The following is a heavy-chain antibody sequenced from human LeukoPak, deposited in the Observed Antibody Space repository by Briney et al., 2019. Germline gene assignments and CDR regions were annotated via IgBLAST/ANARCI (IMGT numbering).Heavy chain of an antibody. CDR3: ASRLRIAAAGSGNNY. J-gene: IGHJ4*02. Sequence: GGSLRLSCAASGLTFSSYSMNWVRQAPGKGLEWVSSISSSSSYIYYADSVKGRFTIFRDNAKNSLYLQMNSLRAEDTAVYYCASRLRIAAAGSGNNYWGQGTLVTVSS. D-gene: IGHD6-13*01. CDR1: GLTFSSYS. V-gene: IGHV3-21*01. CDR2: ISSSSSYI.